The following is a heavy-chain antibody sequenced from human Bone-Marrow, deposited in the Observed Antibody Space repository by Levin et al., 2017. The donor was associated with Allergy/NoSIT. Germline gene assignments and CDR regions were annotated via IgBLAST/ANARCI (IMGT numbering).Heavy chain of an antibody. D-gene: IGHD3-16*01. CDR3: ARMTAGDSEEDY. Sequence: GESLKISCKLSGDTFTSYDINWVRQAYGQGLEWMGWLNPNGDKTGYAPKFQGRVTMTSDSSISTAYMELTSLKSEDTAVYYCARMTAGDSEEDYWGQGTLVTVSS. CDR2: LNPNGDKT. CDR1: GDTFTSYD. J-gene: IGHJ4*02. V-gene: IGHV1-8*01.